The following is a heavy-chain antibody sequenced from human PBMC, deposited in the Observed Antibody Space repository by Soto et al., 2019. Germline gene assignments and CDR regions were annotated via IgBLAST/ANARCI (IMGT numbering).Heavy chain of an antibody. D-gene: IGHD3-22*01. CDR2: INTGNANT. CDR3: ARFYYDSSGYLPSPYYYYYGMDV. CDR1: GYTFTNYA. Sequence: ASVKVSCKASGYTFTNYALHWVRQAPGQRLEWMGWINTGNANTKYSQRFQGRVTITRDTSATTAYMELSSLRAEDTAVYYCARFYYDSSGYLPSPYYYYYGMDVWGQGTTVTVSS. J-gene: IGHJ6*02. V-gene: IGHV1-3*04.